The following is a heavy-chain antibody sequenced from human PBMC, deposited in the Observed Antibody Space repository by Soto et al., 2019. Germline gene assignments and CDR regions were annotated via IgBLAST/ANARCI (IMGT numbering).Heavy chain of an antibody. CDR3: ARGDQFGFGVDY. Sequence: ASVKVSCKASGYTFLNHDINWVRQAPGQGLEWMGWMVPDSGRTGYAKKYQGRVTMTKNTSTSTAYMELNSLTIEDTAVYYCARGDQFGFGVDYWGQGTPVTVSS. CDR2: MVPDSGRT. J-gene: IGHJ4*02. D-gene: IGHD3-10*01. CDR1: GYTFLNHD. V-gene: IGHV1-8*01.